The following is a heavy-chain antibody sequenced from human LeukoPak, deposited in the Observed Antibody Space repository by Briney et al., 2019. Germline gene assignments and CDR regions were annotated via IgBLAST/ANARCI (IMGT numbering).Heavy chain of an antibody. Sequence: GGSLRLSCAASGFTFSSYSMNWVRQAPGKGLEWVSYISSSSSTIYYADSVKGRFTISRDNAKNSLYLQMNSLRAEDTAVYYCARLIAAAAYYVDVWGKGTTVTVSS. CDR1: GFTFSSYS. CDR3: ARLIAAAAYYVDV. J-gene: IGHJ6*03. V-gene: IGHV3-48*01. D-gene: IGHD6-13*01. CDR2: ISSSSSTI.